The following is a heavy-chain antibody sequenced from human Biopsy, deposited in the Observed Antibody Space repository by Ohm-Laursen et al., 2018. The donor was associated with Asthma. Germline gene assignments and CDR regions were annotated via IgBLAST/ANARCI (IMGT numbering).Heavy chain of an antibody. CDR3: ARDLRYSSGWYPDAFDI. V-gene: IGHV1-3*01. D-gene: IGHD6-19*01. CDR2: INAGNGNT. J-gene: IGHJ3*02. Sequence: ASVKVSCKASGYTFTSYAMHWVRQAPGQRLEWMGWINAGNGNTKYSQKFQGRVTITRDTSASTAYMELSSLRSEGTAVYYCARDLRYSSGWYPDAFDIWGQGTMVTVSS. CDR1: GYTFTSYA.